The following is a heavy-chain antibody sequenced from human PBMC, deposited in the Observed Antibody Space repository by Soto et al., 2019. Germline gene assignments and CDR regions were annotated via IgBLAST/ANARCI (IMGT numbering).Heavy chain of an antibody. J-gene: IGHJ4*02. CDR2: ISYDGSDK. CDR1: GFTFSSYS. D-gene: IGHD3-22*01. V-gene: IGHV3-30*03. Sequence: GGSLRLSCAASGFTFSSYSMNWVRQAPGKGLEWVALISYDGSDKDYADSVKGRFTISRDNSRNTLFLQMNSLRAEDTAVYYCARDYYKYYDSSGYYRSPAYWGQGTLVTVSS. CDR3: ARDYYKYYDSSGYYRSPAY.